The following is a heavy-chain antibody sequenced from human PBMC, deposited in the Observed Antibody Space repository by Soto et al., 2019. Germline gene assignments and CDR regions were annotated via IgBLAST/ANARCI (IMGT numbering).Heavy chain of an antibody. CDR2: INHSGST. Sequence: KASETLSLTCAVYGGSFSGYYWSWIRQPPGKGLEWIGEINHSGSTNYNPSLKSRVTISVDTSKNQFSLKLSSVTAADTAVYYCASNQGDPTHYGMDVWGQGTTVTVSS. V-gene: IGHV4-34*01. D-gene: IGHD2-21*01. CDR3: ASNQGDPTHYGMDV. CDR1: GGSFSGYY. J-gene: IGHJ6*02.